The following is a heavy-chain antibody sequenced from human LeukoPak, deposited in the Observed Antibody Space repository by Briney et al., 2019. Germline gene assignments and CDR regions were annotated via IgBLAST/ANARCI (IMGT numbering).Heavy chain of an antibody. J-gene: IGHJ4*02. CDR2: IHHTATT. CDR1: GGSISGYY. CDR3: ARSDHATPFDY. Sequence: SETLSLTCTVSGGSISGYYWGWIRRPPGKGLEWIASIHHTATTYYSPSLKSRVTISVDTSKNQFSLTLSSVTAADTAVYYCARSDHATPFDYWGQGTLVTVSS. V-gene: IGHV4-38-2*02.